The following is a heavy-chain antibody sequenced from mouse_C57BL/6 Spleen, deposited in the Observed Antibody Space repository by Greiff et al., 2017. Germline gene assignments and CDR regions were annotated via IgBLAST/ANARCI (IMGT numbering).Heavy chain of an antibody. CDR2: IYPRSGNT. V-gene: IGHV1-81*01. CDR3: ASPYSNLAY. J-gene: IGHJ3*01. D-gene: IGHD2-5*01. Sequence: VQLQQSGAELAKPGASVKLSCKASGYTFTSYGISWVKQRTGQGLEWIGEIYPRSGNTYYNEKFKGKATLSADKSSSTAYMELRSLTSEDSAVYICASPYSNLAYWGQGTMVTVSA. CDR1: GYTFTSYG.